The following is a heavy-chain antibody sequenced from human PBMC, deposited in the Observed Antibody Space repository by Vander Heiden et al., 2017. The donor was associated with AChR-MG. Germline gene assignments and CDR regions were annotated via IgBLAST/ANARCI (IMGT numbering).Heavy chain of an antibody. D-gene: IGHD6-13*01. CDR3: ARLVAAAGANWFDP. CDR2: IIPIFGTA. Sequence: QVQLVQSGAEVKTPGSSVKVSCTASGGTFGSYAISWVRQAPGQGLEWMGGIIPIFGTANYAQKFQCRVTITADESTSTAYMELSSLRSEDTAVYYCARLVAAAGANWFDPWGQGTLVTVSS. CDR1: GGTFGSYA. V-gene: IGHV1-69*01. J-gene: IGHJ5*02.